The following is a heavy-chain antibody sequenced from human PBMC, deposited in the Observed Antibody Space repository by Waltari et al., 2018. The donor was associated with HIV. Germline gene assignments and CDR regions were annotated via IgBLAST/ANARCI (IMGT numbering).Heavy chain of an antibody. CDR1: GYTFTSYN. V-gene: IGHV1-8*01. CDR3: ARVRRPSGSYYLSY. J-gene: IGHJ4*02. Sequence: QVQLVQSGAEVKKPGASVKVSCKASGYTFTSYNIYWVRQAPGQGLEWMGWMNPNTGDTAYAQKFQGRVTMTRNTSMSTVYMELSSLRSEDTALYYCARVRRPSGSYYLSYWGQGTLVTVSS. CDR2: MNPNTGDT. D-gene: IGHD1-26*01.